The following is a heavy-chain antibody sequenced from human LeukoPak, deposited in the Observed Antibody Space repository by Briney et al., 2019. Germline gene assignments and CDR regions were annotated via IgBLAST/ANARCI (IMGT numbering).Heavy chain of an antibody. CDR1: GFTFEDHV. Sequence: PGGSLRLSCAASGFTFEDHVMHWVRQAPGKGLEWVSSISWSGDRMGYADAEKGRFTISRDNAKNSLFLQMNSLRVEDTALYYCAKDLGGSATTVWGQGTLVTVSS. V-gene: IGHV3-9*01. CDR2: ISWSGDRM. D-gene: IGHD2-2*01. J-gene: IGHJ4*02. CDR3: AKDLGGSATTV.